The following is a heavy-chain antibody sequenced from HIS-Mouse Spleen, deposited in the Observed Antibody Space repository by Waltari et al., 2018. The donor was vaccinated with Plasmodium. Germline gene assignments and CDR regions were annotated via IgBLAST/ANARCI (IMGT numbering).Heavy chain of an antibody. J-gene: IGHJ4*02. CDR3: AVGRWLQPRDY. CDR2: SNHKSGGT. CDR1: GYTFTGYY. D-gene: IGHD5-12*01. Sequence: QVQLVQSGAEVKKPGASVKVSCKASGYTFTGYYMHWVRQAPGQGLEWMGWSNHKSGGTNNEQKFQGRVTMTRDTSISTAYMELSRLRSDDTAVYYCAVGRWLQPRDYWGQGTLVTVSS. V-gene: IGHV1-2*02.